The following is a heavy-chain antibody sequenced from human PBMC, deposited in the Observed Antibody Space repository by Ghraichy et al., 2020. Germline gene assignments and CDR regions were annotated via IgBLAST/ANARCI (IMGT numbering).Heavy chain of an antibody. CDR3: ARDNHFRDYGDLGGDAFDI. Sequence: SETLSLTCTVSGGSISSYYWSWLRQPAGKGLEWIGRIFTSGSTNYNPSLNSRVTMSVDTSKNQFSLKLTSVTAADTAVYYCARDNHFRDYGDLGGDAFDIWGQGTMVTVSS. J-gene: IGHJ3*02. CDR2: IFTSGST. CDR1: GGSISSYY. V-gene: IGHV4-4*07. D-gene: IGHD4-17*01.